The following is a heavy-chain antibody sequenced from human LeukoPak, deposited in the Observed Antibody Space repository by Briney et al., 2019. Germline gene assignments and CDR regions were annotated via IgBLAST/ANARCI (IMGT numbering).Heavy chain of an antibody. CDR1: GFTFDDYA. D-gene: IGHD3-10*01. CDR2: ISWNSGSI. V-gene: IGHV3-9*01. Sequence: GGSLRLSCAASGFTFDDYAMHWVRQAPGKGLEWVSGISWNSGSIGYADSVKGRFTISRDNSKNTLYLQMNSLRAEDTAVYYCARPAYYGSGSYTNWFDPWGQGTLVTVSS. CDR3: ARPAYYGSGSYTNWFDP. J-gene: IGHJ5*02.